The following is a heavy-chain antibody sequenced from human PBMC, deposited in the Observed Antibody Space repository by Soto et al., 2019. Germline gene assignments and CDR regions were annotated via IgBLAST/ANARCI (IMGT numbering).Heavy chain of an antibody. CDR1: GFTFSSYG. Sequence: QVQLVESGGGVVQPGRSLRLSCAASGFTFSSYGMHWVRQAPGKGLEWVAVISYDGSNKYYADSVKGRFTISRDNSKNTLYLQMNSLRADDTAVYYCAKGLDTAMDHDYWGQGTLVTVSS. V-gene: IGHV3-30*18. CDR3: AKGLDTAMDHDY. J-gene: IGHJ4*02. CDR2: ISYDGSNK. D-gene: IGHD5-18*01.